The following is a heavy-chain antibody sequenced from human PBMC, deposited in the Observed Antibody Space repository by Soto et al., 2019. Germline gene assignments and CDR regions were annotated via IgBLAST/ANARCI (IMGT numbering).Heavy chain of an antibody. D-gene: IGHD1-26*01. J-gene: IGHJ6*02. V-gene: IGHV1-69*13. CDR1: GGTFSSYA. CDR3: ARDYPDKAGRGMDV. CDR2: IILIFGTA. Sequence: SVKVSCKASGGTFSSYAISWVRQAPGQGLEWMGGIILIFGTANYAQKFQGRVTITADESTSTAYMELSSLRSEDTAVYYCARDYPDKAGRGMDVWGQGTTVTVYS.